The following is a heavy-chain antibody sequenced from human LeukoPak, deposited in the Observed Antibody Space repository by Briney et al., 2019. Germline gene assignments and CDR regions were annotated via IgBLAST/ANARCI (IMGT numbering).Heavy chain of an antibody. Sequence: PGGSLRLSCAASGFTFTDYAMSWVRQAPGKGLEWVSSVGASGDATFHADSVEGRFTISRDNSKNTVYLQMNSLRGEDMAIYYCARDFGWLSGFDYWGQGTLVTVSS. V-gene: IGHV3-23*01. CDR1: GFTFTDYA. CDR3: ARDFGWLSGFDY. D-gene: IGHD3-9*01. CDR2: VGASGDAT. J-gene: IGHJ4*02.